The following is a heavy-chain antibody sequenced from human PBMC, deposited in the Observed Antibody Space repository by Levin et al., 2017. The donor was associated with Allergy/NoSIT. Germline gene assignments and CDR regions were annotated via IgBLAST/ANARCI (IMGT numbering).Heavy chain of an antibody. CDR2: ISYDGSNK. D-gene: IGHD6-13*01. CDR3: ARELQLVSGRHGMDV. CDR1: GFTFSSYA. J-gene: IGHJ6*02. Sequence: GGSLRLSCAASGFTFSSYAMHWVRQAPGKGLEWVAVISYDGSNKYYADSVKGRFTLSRDNSRNTLDLQMNSLRTEDTAVYYCARELQLVSGRHGMDVWGQGTTVTVSS. V-gene: IGHV3-30-3*01.